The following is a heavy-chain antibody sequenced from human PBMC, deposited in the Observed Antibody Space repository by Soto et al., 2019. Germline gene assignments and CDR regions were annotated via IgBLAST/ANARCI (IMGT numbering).Heavy chain of an antibody. CDR2: ISSSGSTI. V-gene: IGHV3-11*01. CDR3: AGYDYGAYYYYYYMDV. J-gene: IGHJ6*03. CDR1: GFTFSDYY. Sequence: ESGGGLVKPGGSLRLSCAASGFTFSDYYMSWIRQAPGKGLEWVSYISSSGSTIYYADSVKGRFTISRDNAKNSLYLQMNSLRAEDTAVYYCAGYDYGAYYYYYYMDVWGKGTTFTVSS. D-gene: IGHD4-17*01.